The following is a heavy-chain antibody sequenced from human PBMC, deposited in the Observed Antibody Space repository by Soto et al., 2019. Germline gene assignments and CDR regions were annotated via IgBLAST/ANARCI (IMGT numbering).Heavy chain of an antibody. CDR2: ISASGGST. D-gene: IGHD3-10*01. V-gene: IGHV3-23*01. CDR3: AKDGYYGSGSYYNTPGGMDV. CDR1: GFTFSGYA. J-gene: IGHJ6*02. Sequence: PGGSLRLSCAASGFTFSGYAMSWVRQAPGERLEWVSVISASGGSTYYADSVKGRFTTSRDNSKNTMYLQMNGLRAEDTAVYYCAKDGYYGSGSYYNTPGGMDVWGQGTTVTVSS.